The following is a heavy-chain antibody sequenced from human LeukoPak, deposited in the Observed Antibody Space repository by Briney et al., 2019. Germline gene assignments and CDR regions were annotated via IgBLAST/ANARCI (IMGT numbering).Heavy chain of an antibody. J-gene: IGHJ4*02. CDR3: AKVGGVPTTDY. V-gene: IGHV3-30*18. D-gene: IGHD5-12*01. Sequence: GGSLRLSCVASGFTFSSYGMHWVRQAPGKGLEWPAAISNDGINKYFADSVKGRFTISRDNSRNTVSLQLNSLGAEDTAVYFCAKVGGVPTTDYWGQGTLVTVSS. CDR2: ISNDGINK. CDR1: GFTFSSYG.